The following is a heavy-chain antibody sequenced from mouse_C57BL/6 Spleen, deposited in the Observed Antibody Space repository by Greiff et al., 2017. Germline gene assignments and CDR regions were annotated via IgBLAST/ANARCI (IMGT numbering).Heavy chain of an antibody. V-gene: IGHV1-55*01. CDR3: ARVSEIYAMGY. Sequence: VQLQQPGAELVKPGASVKMSCKASGYTFTSYWITWVKQRPGQGLEWIGDIYPGSGSTNYNEKFKSKATLTVDTSSSAAYMQLSSLTSEDSAVYYCARVSEIYAMGYWGQGTSVTVSS. D-gene: IGHD6-2*01. CDR1: GYTFTSYW. CDR2: IYPGSGST. J-gene: IGHJ4*01.